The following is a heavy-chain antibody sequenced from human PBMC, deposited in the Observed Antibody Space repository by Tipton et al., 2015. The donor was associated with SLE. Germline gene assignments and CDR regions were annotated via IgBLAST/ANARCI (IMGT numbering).Heavy chain of an antibody. CDR2: IYYSGST. CDR1: GGSISSYY. D-gene: IGHD3-10*01. V-gene: IGHV4-59*01. Sequence: TLSLTCTVSGGSISSYYWSWIRQPPGKGLEWIGYIYYSGSTNYNPSLKSRVTISVDTSKNQFSLKLSSVTAAGTAVYYCASETYYYGSGTRAFDIWGQGTMVTVSS. J-gene: IGHJ3*02. CDR3: ASETYYYGSGTRAFDI.